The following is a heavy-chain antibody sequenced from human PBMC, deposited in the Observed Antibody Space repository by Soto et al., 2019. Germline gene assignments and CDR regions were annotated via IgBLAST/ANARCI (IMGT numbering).Heavy chain of an antibody. Sequence: QVQLVQSGAELKKPGASVKVSCRASGYSFTTYDISWVRQVPGQGPEWMGWLDPDGDNKGYAKKFQARLTLTRDTAIDTVYMELSDLETDDSGVYYCARGGRVAVLRGVVTHFDHWGQGTQVTVSA. CDR3: ARGGRVAVLRGVVTHFDH. V-gene: IGHV1-8*01. CDR2: LDPDGDNK. J-gene: IGHJ4*02. D-gene: IGHD3-10*01. CDR1: GYSFTTYD.